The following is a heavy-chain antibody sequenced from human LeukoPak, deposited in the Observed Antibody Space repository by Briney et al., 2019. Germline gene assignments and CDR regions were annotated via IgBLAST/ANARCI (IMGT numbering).Heavy chain of an antibody. Sequence: ASVKVSCKASGYTFTGYYMHWVRQAPGQGLEWMGWINPNSGGTNYAQKFQGRVTMTRDTSISTAYMELSSLRSEDTAVYYCVTGFTTMAVDYFDYWGQGTLVTVSP. J-gene: IGHJ4*02. CDR2: INPNSGGT. V-gene: IGHV1-2*02. CDR3: VTGFTTMAVDYFDY. D-gene: IGHD5-18*01. CDR1: GYTFTGYY.